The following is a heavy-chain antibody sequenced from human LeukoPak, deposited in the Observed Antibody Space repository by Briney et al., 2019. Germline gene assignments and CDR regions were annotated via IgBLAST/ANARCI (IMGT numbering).Heavy chain of an antibody. J-gene: IGHJ6*03. V-gene: IGHV3-21*01. D-gene: IGHD2-2*03. CDR3: ARAPDDGYCSSTSCYNGFYYYMDV. CDR2: ISSSSSYI. Sequence: PGGSLRLSCAASGFTFSSYSMNWVRQAPGKGLEWVSSISSSSSYICYADSVKGRFTISRDNAKNSLYLQMNSLRAEDTAVYYCARAPDDGYCSSTSCYNGFYYYMDVWGKGTMVTVSS. CDR1: GFTFSSYS.